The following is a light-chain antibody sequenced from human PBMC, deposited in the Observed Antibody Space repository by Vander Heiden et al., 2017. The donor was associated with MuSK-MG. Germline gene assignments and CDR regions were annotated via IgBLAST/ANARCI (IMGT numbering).Light chain of an antibody. J-gene: IGLJ3*02. CDR3: CSYAGSSTLV. Sequence: QSALTQPASVSGSPGQSVTISCTGTSSDVGSDNLVSWYQQPPGKAPKRMMYEVSKRPSGVSNRFSGSKSGNTASLTISGLQAEDEVDYYCCSYAGSSTLVFGGGTKVTVL. CDR2: EVS. CDR1: SSDVGSDNL. V-gene: IGLV2-23*02.